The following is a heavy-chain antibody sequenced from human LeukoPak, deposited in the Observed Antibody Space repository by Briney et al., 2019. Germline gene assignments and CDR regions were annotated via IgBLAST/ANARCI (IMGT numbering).Heavy chain of an antibody. CDR1: GHSFTTYW. D-gene: IGHD2-2*01. V-gene: IGHV5-51*01. J-gene: IGHJ4*02. Sequence: GESLKISCKHFGHSFTTYWIGWVRQMPGKGLEWMGIIYPGDSDTRYSPSFQGQVTISADKSISTAYLQWSSLKASDTAMYYCARRAPGCSSTSCLYYFDYWGQGTLVTVSS. CDR3: ARRAPGCSSTSCLYYFDY. CDR2: IYPGDSDT.